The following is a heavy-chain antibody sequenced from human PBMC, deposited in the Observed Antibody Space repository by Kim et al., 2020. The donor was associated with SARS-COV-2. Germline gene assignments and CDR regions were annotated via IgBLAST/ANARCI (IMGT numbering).Heavy chain of an antibody. CDR1: GFTFSSYS. CDR3: TRGRETYPGYFDS. V-gene: IGHV3-21*01. D-gene: IGHD1-26*01. J-gene: IGHJ4*02. Sequence: GGSLRLSCAASGFTFSSYSMNWVRQAPGKGLEWVSSISSDSNYIYYADSLKGRFTISRDNAKNLLYLQMNSLRAEDTALYYCTRGRETYPGYFDSWGQGTLVTVSS. CDR2: ISSDSNYI.